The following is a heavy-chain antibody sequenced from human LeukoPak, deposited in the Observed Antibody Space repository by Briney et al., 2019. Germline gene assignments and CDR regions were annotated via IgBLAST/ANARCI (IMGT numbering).Heavy chain of an antibody. Sequence: GGSLRLSCAASGFTFDDYAMHWVRQAPGKGLEWVSLISGDGGSTYYADSVKGRFTISRDNSKNSLYLQMNSLGTEDTALYYCAKDRHSSGWYIDYWGQGTLVTVSS. J-gene: IGHJ4*02. CDR3: AKDRHSSGWYIDY. CDR2: ISGDGGST. V-gene: IGHV3-43*02. D-gene: IGHD6-19*01. CDR1: GFTFDDYA.